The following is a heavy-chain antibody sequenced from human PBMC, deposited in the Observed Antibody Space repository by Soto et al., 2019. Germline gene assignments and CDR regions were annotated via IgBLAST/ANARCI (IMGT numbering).Heavy chain of an antibody. CDR2: IIPIFGTA. Sequence: SVKVSCKASGGTFSSYAISWVRQAPGQGLEWMGGIIPIFGTANYAQKFQGRVTITADESTSTAYMELSSLRSEDTAVYYCARDLLSSSTFYGMDVWGQGTTVTVSS. CDR1: GGTFSSYA. J-gene: IGHJ6*02. D-gene: IGHD6-6*01. CDR3: ARDLLSSSTFYGMDV. V-gene: IGHV1-69*13.